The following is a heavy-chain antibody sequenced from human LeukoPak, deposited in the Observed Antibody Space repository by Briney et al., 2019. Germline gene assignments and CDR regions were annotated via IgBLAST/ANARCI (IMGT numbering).Heavy chain of an antibody. V-gene: IGHV1-2*06. CDR3: ARTYSSSLGGLFQH. CDR1: GYTFTGYY. J-gene: IGHJ1*01. D-gene: IGHD6-13*01. Sequence: GASVKVSCKASGYTFTGYYMHWVRQAPGQGLEWMGRINPNSGGTNYAQKFQGRVTMTRDTPISTAYTELSRLRSDDTAVYYCARTYSSSLGGLFQHWGQGTLVTVSS. CDR2: INPNSGGT.